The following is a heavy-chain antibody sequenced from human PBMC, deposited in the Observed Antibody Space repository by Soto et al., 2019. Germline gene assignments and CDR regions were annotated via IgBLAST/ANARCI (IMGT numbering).Heavy chain of an antibody. D-gene: IGHD5-18*01. CDR1: GYSFAGYW. J-gene: IGHJ4*03. CDR3: ARRHGYSYGYVDF. V-gene: IGHV5-51*01. Sequence: GESLKISCKGSGYSFAGYWITWVRQMPGKGLEWIGIIHPSDSDITYMPTFEGRVIISADNSISTAYLQWTSLQASDTAKYFCARRHGYSYGYVDFWGQGTLVTVSS. CDR2: IHPSDSDI.